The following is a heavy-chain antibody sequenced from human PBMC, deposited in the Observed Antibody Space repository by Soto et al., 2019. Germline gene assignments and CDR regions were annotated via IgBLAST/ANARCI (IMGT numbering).Heavy chain of an antibody. D-gene: IGHD2-2*01. CDR2: INPSGGST. CDR1: GYTFTSYY. Sequence: QVQLVQSGAEVKKPGASVKVSCKASGYTFTSYYMHWVRQAPGQGLEWMGIINPSGGSTSYAQKFQGRVTMTRDTSTSTVYMELSSLRSEDTAVYYCARDRTVLVPAAMPNYYYYYGMDVWGQGTTVTVSS. V-gene: IGHV1-46*01. CDR3: ARDRTVLVPAAMPNYYYYYGMDV. J-gene: IGHJ6*02.